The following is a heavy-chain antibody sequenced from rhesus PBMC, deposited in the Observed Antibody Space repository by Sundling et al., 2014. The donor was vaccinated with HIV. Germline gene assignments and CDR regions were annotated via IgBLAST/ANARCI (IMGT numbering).Heavy chain of an antibody. J-gene: IGHJ4*01. CDR3: AKSPYSSWGIDY. CDR2: ISSGGGNT. D-gene: IGHD6-13*01. V-gene: IGHV3S42*01. CDR1: GFTFSSYG. Sequence: EVQLVESGGGLVQPGGSLRLSCAVSGFTFSSYGMYWVRQAPGKGLEWISAISSGGGNTYYADSVKGRFTISRDNSKNTLFLQMNSLRAEDTAVYYCAKSPYSSWGIDYWGQGVLVTVSS.